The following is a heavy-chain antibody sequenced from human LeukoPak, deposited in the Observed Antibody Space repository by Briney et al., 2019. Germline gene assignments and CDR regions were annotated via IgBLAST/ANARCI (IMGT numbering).Heavy chain of an antibody. Sequence: GGSLRLSCAASGFTFSSYAMNWVRQAPGKGLEWVGHIRSKADGGTPDYIAPVKGRFTISRDDSKDTLYLQMNSLNTEDTAMYYCTTRSPARYCSDGACYSSADYWGQGTLVTVSS. J-gene: IGHJ4*02. D-gene: IGHD2-15*01. CDR1: GFTFSSYA. V-gene: IGHV3-15*07. CDR2: IRSKADGGTP. CDR3: TTRSPARYCSDGACYSSADY.